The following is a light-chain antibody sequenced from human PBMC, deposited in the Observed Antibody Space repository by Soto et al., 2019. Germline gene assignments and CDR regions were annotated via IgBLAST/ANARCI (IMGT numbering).Light chain of an antibody. CDR3: QQYNSYVT. V-gene: IGKV1-5*01. Sequence: DIQMTQSPSTLSASVGDRVTITCRASPSISSWLAWYQQKPGKAPKLLIYDASSLESGVQSRFSGSGSGTEFTLTISSLQPDDFATYYCQQYNSYVTFGGGTKVEIK. J-gene: IGKJ4*01. CDR1: PSISSW. CDR2: DAS.